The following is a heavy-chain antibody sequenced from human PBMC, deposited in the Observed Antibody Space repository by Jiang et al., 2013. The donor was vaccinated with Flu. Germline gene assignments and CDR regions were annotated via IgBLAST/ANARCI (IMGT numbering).Heavy chain of an antibody. V-gene: IGHV4-38-2*02. CDR2: IYHSGST. CDR3: ARDPLPVPAAITT. CDR1: GYSISSGYY. Sequence: LLKPSETLSLTCTVSGYSISSGYYWGWIRQPPGKGLEWIGSIYHSGSTYYNPSLKSRVTISVDTSKNQSSLKLSSVTAADTAVYYCARDPLPVPAAITTWGQGTLVTVSS. D-gene: IGHD2-2*02. J-gene: IGHJ5*02.